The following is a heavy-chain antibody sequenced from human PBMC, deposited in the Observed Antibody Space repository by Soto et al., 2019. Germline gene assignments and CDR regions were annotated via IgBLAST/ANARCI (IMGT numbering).Heavy chain of an antibody. CDR1: GFSLANYP. V-gene: IGHV3-48*02. J-gene: IGHJ4*02. CDR2: SSPRGDTI. CDR3: AKGPHTNVGWPYYFES. D-gene: IGHD6-19*01. Sequence: PGGSLRLSCVASGFSLANYPMNWVRQTPGKGLEWISYSSPRGDTIYCADSVEGRFTISRDNARNSLSLHMSSLRDEDSALYYCAKGPHTNVGWPYYFESWGQGVPVTVS.